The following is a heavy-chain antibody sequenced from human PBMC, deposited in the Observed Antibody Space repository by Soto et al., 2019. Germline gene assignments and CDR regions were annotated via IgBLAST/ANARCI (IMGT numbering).Heavy chain of an antibody. V-gene: IGHV1-18*01. Sequence: QVQLVQSGAEVKKPGASVKVSCKASGYTFTSYAISWVRQAPGQGLEWMGWISAYNGNTNYAQKVQARVTMTTDTSPSTAYMERRSLRSDDTAVYYCARGWFGEFVDYFDYWGQGTLVNVSS. CDR2: ISAYNGNT. CDR1: GYTFTSYA. D-gene: IGHD3-10*01. J-gene: IGHJ4*02. CDR3: ARGWFGEFVDYFDY.